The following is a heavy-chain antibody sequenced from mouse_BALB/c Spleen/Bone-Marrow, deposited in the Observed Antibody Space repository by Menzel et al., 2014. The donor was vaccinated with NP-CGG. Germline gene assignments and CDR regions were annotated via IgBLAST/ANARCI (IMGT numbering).Heavy chain of an antibody. CDR3: ARSGNFFDY. J-gene: IGHJ2*01. CDR1: GYSITSHYA. Sequence: VQLKESGPGLVKPSQSLSLTCTVTGYSITSHYAWNWIRQFSGNKLEWMGYISSSGITSYNPSLKGRISITRDTSKNHFFLQLNSVTTEDTATYFCARSGNFFDYWGQGTTLTVSS. D-gene: IGHD3-1*01. V-gene: IGHV3-2*02. CDR2: ISSSGIT.